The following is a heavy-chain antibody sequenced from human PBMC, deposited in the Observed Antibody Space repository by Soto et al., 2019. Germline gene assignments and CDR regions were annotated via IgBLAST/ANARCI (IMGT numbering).Heavy chain of an antibody. D-gene: IGHD2-2*01. J-gene: IGHJ6*02. CDR2: ISYDGSNK. V-gene: IGHV3-30*18. Sequence: QVQLVESGGGVVQPGRSLRLSCAASGFTFSSYGMHWVRQAPGKGLEWVAVISYDGSNKYYADSVKGRFTISRDNSKNTLYLQMNSLRAEDTAVYYWAKDQGYCISTRCYDGVGGHYYYGMDVWGQGTTVTVSS. CDR1: GFTFSSYG. CDR3: AKDQGYCISTRCYDGVGGHYYYGMDV.